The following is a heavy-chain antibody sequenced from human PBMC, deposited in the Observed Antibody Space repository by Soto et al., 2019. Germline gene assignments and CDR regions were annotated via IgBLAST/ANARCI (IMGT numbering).Heavy chain of an antibody. CDR2: ISYDGSNK. Sequence: QVQLVESGGGVVQPGRSLRLSCAASGFTFSSYAMHWVRQAPGKGLEWVAVISYDGSNKYYADSVKGRFTISRDNSKNTLYLQMNSLRAEDTAVYYCARELYDILTGYSPMSERFRKGWFDPWGQGTLVTVSS. CDR3: ARELYDILTGYSPMSERFRKGWFDP. D-gene: IGHD3-9*01. V-gene: IGHV3-30-3*01. J-gene: IGHJ5*02. CDR1: GFTFSSYA.